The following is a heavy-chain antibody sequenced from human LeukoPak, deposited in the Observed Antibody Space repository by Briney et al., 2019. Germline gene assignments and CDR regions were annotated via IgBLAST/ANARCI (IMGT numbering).Heavy chain of an antibody. Sequence: PGGSLRLSCVVSGFTVSSNYMSWVRQAPGKGLECASIIYSDGTTYYADSVKGRFTISRDNSKNMVNLQMNSLRAEDTAMYYCTRDRYSGYHFGYWGQGTLVTVSS. V-gene: IGHV3-53*01. J-gene: IGHJ4*02. D-gene: IGHD3-22*01. CDR2: IYSDGTT. CDR3: TRDRYSGYHFGY. CDR1: GFTVSSNY.